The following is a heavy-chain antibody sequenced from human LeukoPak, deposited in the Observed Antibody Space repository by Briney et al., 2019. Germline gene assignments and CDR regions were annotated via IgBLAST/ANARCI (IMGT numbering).Heavy chain of an antibody. Sequence: SETLSLTCTVSGGSISTFYWSWIRQPAGKGLEWIGRIYTSGSTNSNPSLKSRVTMSVDTSKNQFSLKLSSVTAADTAVYYCTRGGGSYRNYFDYWGQGTLVTVSS. CDR2: IYTSGST. D-gene: IGHD1-26*01. J-gene: IGHJ4*02. V-gene: IGHV4-4*07. CDR3: TRGGGSYRNYFDY. CDR1: GGSISTFY.